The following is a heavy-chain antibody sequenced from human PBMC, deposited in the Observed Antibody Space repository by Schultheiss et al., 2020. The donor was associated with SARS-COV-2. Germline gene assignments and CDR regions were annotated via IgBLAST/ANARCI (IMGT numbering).Heavy chain of an antibody. CDR2: MYTSGST. V-gene: IGHV4-61*02. D-gene: IGHD5-12*01. J-gene: IGHJ3*02. Sequence: SETLSLTCTVSGGSISSGSYFWSWIRQPAGKGLEWIGRMYTSGSTDYNPSLKSRVTISADTSKNQFSLKLSSVTAADTAVYYCARDSGYVFRAFDIWGQGTMVTVSS. CDR1: GGSISSGSYF. CDR3: ARDSGYVFRAFDI.